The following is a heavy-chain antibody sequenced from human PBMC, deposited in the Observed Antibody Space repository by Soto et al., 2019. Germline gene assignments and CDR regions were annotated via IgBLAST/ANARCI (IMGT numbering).Heavy chain of an antibody. CDR1: GGTFSSYT. Sequence: QVQLVQSGAEVKKPGSSVKVSCKASGGTFSSYTIRWVRQAPGQGLEWMGRIIPILGIANYAQKFQGRVTITADKSTSTAYMELSSLRSEDTAVYYCARDVNCSGGSCYSAYWFDPWGQGTLVTVSS. D-gene: IGHD2-15*01. V-gene: IGHV1-69*08. CDR2: IIPILGIA. CDR3: ARDVNCSGGSCYSAYWFDP. J-gene: IGHJ5*02.